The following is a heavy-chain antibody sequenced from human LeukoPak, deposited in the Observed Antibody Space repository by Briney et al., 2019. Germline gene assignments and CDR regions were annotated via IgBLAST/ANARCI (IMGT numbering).Heavy chain of an antibody. J-gene: IGHJ5*01. D-gene: IGHD2-8*01. V-gene: IGHV4-59*01. CDR2: ITHSGGT. CDR1: GASISSSN. CDR3: ARDSVYSTNWYDS. Sequence: SETLSLTRTGSGASISSSNWNWIRQPPGQGLEWLGYITHSGGTNYNPSLKSRITISMDTSKNHFSLKLTSVTAADTAFYYCARDSVYSTNWYDSWGQVILVTVSS.